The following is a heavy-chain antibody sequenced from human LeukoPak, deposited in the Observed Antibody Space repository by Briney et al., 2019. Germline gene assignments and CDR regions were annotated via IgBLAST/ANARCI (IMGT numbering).Heavy chain of an antibody. J-gene: IGHJ4*02. CDR2: ISGYNGNT. CDR3: ARSKYYYDGSGPLLYYFDY. D-gene: IGHD3-22*01. V-gene: IGHV1-18*01. CDR1: GYTFTGNG. Sequence: ASVKVSCKASGYTFTGNGITWVRQAPGQGLEWMGWISGYNGNTAYAQMFQARVTMTTDTSTSTAYMEVTNLRSDDTAIYYCARSKYYYDGSGPLLYYFDYWGQGTLVTVSS.